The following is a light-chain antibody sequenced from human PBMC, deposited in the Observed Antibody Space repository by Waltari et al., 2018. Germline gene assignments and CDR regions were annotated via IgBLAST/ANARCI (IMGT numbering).Light chain of an antibody. CDR3: QEYKNWPTWT. J-gene: IGKJ1*01. Sequence: EIVMTQSPATLSVSPGERATLSCRASHSVSSSLAWYQQKPGQAPRLLMYDASTRATGIPARFSGTGSGTEFTLTISSMQSEDFAVYYCQEYKNWPTWTFGQGTKVEIK. CDR2: DAS. CDR1: HSVSSS. V-gene: IGKV3-15*01.